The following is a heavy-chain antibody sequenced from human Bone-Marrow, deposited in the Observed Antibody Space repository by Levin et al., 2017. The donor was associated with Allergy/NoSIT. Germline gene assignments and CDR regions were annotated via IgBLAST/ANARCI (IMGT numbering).Heavy chain of an antibody. CDR2: IKEDGSEK. D-gene: IGHD5-24*01. CDR3: ARDQFRRATIGARWFDP. J-gene: IGHJ5*02. Sequence: GGSLRLSCAASGFTFSNSWMSWVRQAPGKGLEWVANIKEDGSEKYYVDSVKGRFTISRDNAKNSLYVQLNSLRAEDTAVYYCARDQFRRATIGARWFDPWGQGTLVTVSS. CDR1: GFTFSNSW. V-gene: IGHV3-7*01.